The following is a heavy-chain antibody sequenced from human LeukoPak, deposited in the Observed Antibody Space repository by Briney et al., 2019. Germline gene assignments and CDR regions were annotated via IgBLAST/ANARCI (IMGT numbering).Heavy chain of an antibody. CDR3: ARVNPYSGSYGPSYFDY. V-gene: IGHV4-34*01. J-gene: IGHJ4*02. CDR1: GGSFSGYY. CDR2: INHSGST. Sequence: PSETLSLTCAVYGGSFSGYYWSWIRQPPGKGLEWIGEINHSGSTNYNPSLKSRVTISVDTSKNQFSLKLSSVTAADTAVYYCARVNPYSGSYGPSYFDYWGQGTLVTVSS. D-gene: IGHD1-26*01.